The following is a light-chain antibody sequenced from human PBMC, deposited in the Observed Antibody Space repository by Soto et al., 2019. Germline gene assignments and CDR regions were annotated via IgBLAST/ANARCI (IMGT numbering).Light chain of an antibody. CDR2: DAS. Sequence: EIVLTQSPGTLSLSPGERATLSCRASQTVSSRFLAWYQQKPGQAPRLLIYDASNRATGIPARFSGSGSGTDFTLTISGLEPEDFAVYYCQQRSNWPPIFTFGPGTKVDIK. CDR1: QTVSSRF. V-gene: IGKV3-11*01. J-gene: IGKJ3*01. CDR3: QQRSNWPPIFT.